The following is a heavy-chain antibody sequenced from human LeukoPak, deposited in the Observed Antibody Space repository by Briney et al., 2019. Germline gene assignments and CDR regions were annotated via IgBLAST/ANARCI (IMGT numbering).Heavy chain of an antibody. CDR1: GFTFDDYA. V-gene: IGHV3-9*01. J-gene: IGHJ4*02. CDR2: ITWNSGRI. CDR3: ASASRYFDWLSYYDY. Sequence: GGSLRLSCAASGFTFDDYAMHWVRQAPGKGLEWVSGITWNSGRIGYADSVKGRFTISRDNAKNSPYLQMNSLRAEDTAVYYCASASRYFDWLSYYDYWGQGTLVTVSS. D-gene: IGHD3-9*01.